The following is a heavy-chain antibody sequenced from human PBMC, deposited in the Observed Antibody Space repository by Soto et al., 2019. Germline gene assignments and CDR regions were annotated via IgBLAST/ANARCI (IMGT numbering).Heavy chain of an antibody. CDR2: ISYDGSNK. J-gene: IGHJ3*02. D-gene: IGHD2-21*02. CDR1: GVTFSSYG. CDR3: AKAMVVVTAISGGGGFDK. V-gene: IGHV3-30*18. Sequence: GGSLRLSCAASGVTFSSYGMHWVRQAPGKGLEWVAVISYDGSNKYCADSVKGRFTISRDNSKNTLYLQMNSLRAEDTAVYYCAKAMVVVTAISGGGGFDKWGQGTLVTVSS.